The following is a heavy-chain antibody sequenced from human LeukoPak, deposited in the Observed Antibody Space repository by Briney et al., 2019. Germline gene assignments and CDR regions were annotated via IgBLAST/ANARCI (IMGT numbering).Heavy chain of an antibody. CDR3: ARDGGFDTTYYYYYYGMDV. V-gene: IGHV3-7*03. CDR2: IKQDGSEK. CDR1: GFTFSSYW. Sequence: GGSLRLSCAASGFTFSSYWMSWARQAPGKGLEWVANIKQDGSEKYYVDSVKGRFTISRDNAKDSLYLQMNSLRAEDTAVYYCARDGGFDTTYYYYYYGMDVWGKGTTVTVSS. J-gene: IGHJ6*04. D-gene: IGHD3-16*01.